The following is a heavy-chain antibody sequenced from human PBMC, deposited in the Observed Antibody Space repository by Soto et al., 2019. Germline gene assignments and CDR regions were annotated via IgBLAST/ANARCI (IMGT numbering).Heavy chain of an antibody. Sequence: PLSVNWAVYYESFSGYYWSWIIKNPVKLLEWIGEINHSGSTNYNPSLKSRVTISVDTSKNQFSLKLSSVTAADTAVYYCARGWSAAAGTYYYYYYGMDVWGQGTTVTVSS. J-gene: IGHJ6*02. CDR3: ARGWSAAAGTYYYYYYGMDV. CDR1: YESFSGYY. D-gene: IGHD6-13*01. CDR2: INHSGST. V-gene: IGHV4-34*01.